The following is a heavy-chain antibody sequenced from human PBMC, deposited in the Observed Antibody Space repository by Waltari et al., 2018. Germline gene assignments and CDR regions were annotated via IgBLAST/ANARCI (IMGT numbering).Heavy chain of an antibody. J-gene: IGHJ3*02. D-gene: IGHD3-10*01. Sequence: EVQLAESGGDLVQPGGSLRISCAASEIPFSNYDIHWVRRRPGRGLEWFSVTDSGGDTYYVASVKGRFTVSRENAKKSLYLQMNSLRAEDTAVYYCTRWNPYYVAFDMWGQGTMVTVSS. V-gene: IGHV3-13*01. CDR3: TRWNPYYVAFDM. CDR1: EIPFSNYD. CDR2: TDSGGDT.